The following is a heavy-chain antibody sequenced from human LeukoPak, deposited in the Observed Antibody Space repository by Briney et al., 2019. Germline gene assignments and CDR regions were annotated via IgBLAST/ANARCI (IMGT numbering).Heavy chain of an antibody. CDR1: GGSISSYY. V-gene: IGHV4-59*01. CDR2: IYYSGST. J-gene: IGHJ4*02. CDR3: ARFSGYVGFDY. D-gene: IGHD5-12*01. Sequence: PSETLSLTCTVSGGSISSYYWSWIRQPPGEGLEWIGYIYYSGSTNYNPSLKSRVTISVDTSKNQFSLKLSSVTAADTAVYYCARFSGYVGFDYWGQGTLVTVSS.